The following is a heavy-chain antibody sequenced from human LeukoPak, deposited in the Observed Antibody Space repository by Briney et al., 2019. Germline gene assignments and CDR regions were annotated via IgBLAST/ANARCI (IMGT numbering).Heavy chain of an antibody. D-gene: IGHD2-2*02. Sequence: ASVKVSCKASGYTFTGYYMHWVRQAPGQGLEWMGWIEPKSGGTHYGHKVQGRVTMTRDTSMSTAYMELSKLKADDTAVYYCAREMGVVPTAIPTVDSWGQGTLVTVSS. V-gene: IGHV1-2*02. CDR3: AREMGVVPTAIPTVDS. CDR1: GYTFTGYY. CDR2: IEPKSGGT. J-gene: IGHJ4*02.